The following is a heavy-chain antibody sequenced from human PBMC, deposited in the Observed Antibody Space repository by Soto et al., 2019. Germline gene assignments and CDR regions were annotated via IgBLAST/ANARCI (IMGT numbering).Heavy chain of an antibody. D-gene: IGHD1-26*01. CDR2: INQDGSEQ. V-gene: IGHV3-7*01. Sequence: EVQLVESGGGLVQPGGSLRLSCAVSGFTCSSYWMSWVLQTPGKGLEWVANINQDGSEQYYVGSVKGRFTISRDNAKNSLYLHMNILSAEDTALYYCARELIVGPAEYFHHWGQGTLVTVSS. J-gene: IGHJ1*01. CDR3: ARELIVGPAEYFHH. CDR1: GFTCSSYW.